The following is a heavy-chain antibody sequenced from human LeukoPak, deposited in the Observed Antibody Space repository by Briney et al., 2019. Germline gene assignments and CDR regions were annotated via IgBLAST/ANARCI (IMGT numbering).Heavy chain of an antibody. V-gene: IGHV4-38-2*02. J-gene: IGHJ5*02. CDR3: ASQKEGIGGVFDP. Sequence: SETLSLTCTVSGYSISSGYYWGWIRQPPGKGLEWIGSIYHSGSTYYNPSLKSRVTISVDTSKNQFSLKLSSVTAADTAVYYCASQKEGIGGVFDPWGQGTLVTVSS. CDR1: GYSISSGYY. CDR2: IYHSGST. D-gene: IGHD3-16*01.